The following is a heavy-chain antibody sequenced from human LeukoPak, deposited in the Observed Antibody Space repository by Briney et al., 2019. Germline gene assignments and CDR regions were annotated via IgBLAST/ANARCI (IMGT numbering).Heavy chain of an antibody. CDR3: ARDQDCGGDCCIYDY. CDR2: IDYSGNT. V-gene: IGHV4-59*01. J-gene: IGHJ4*02. Sequence: SSETLSLTCTVSGGSINNYHWSWIRQPPGKGLEWIGCIDYSGNTNHNPSLKSRVTTSEDMSKNQFSLKLSSVTAADTAVYYCARDQDCGGDCCIYDYWGQGVLVTVSS. CDR1: GGSINNYH. D-gene: IGHD2-21*02.